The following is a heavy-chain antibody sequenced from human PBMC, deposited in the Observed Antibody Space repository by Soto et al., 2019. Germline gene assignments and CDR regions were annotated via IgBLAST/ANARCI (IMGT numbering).Heavy chain of an antibody. CDR2: MNPNSGNT. D-gene: IGHD2-15*01. Sequence: WAQQSTGQGLEWMGWMNPNSGNTGYAQKFQGRVTMTRNASISTAYMELSSLRSEDTAVYYCARWGYCSGGSCYAHNNYYYYYMDVWGKGTTVTVSS. J-gene: IGHJ6*03. V-gene: IGHV1-8*01. CDR3: ARWGYCSGGSCYAHNNYYYYYMDV.